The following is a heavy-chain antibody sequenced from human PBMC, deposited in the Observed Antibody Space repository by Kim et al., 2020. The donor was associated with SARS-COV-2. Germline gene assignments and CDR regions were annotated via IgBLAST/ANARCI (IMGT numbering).Heavy chain of an antibody. CDR3: ALQPYRYHSRSFSSPFDS. Sequence: SETLSLTCTVSDYSIRSPDYYWGWIRQPPGKGLEWIGTIFYSGTTYYNPSLRSRITMTVDTSKNQFSLRLTSVTAADTAVYYCALQPYRYHSRSFSSPFDSWGQGALVTVSA. CDR2: IFYSGTT. V-gene: IGHV4-39*01. D-gene: IGHD6-13*01. J-gene: IGHJ4*02. CDR1: DYSIRSPDYY.